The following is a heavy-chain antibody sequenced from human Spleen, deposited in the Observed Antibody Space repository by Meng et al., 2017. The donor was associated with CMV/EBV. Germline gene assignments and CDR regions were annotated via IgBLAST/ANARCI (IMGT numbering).Heavy chain of an antibody. CDR3: AFSHGIFGVAPTYYYYGMDV. Sequence: GESLKISCAASGFTFTTYGLHWVRQAPGKGLEWVAVISYDGSNKYYADSVKGRFTISRDNSKNTLYLQMNSLRAEDTAVYYCAFSHGIFGVAPTYYYYGMDVWGQGTTVTVSS. CDR1: GFTFTTYG. D-gene: IGHD3-3*01. V-gene: IGHV3-30*04. CDR2: ISYDGSNK. J-gene: IGHJ6*02.